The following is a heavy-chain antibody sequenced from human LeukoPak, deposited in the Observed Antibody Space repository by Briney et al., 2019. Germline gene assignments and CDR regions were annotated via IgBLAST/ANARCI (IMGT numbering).Heavy chain of an antibody. CDR3: ARAQFGDYFDY. CDR2: IYYTGST. D-gene: IGHD3-10*01. CDR1: GDSLNTFY. J-gene: IGHJ4*02. V-gene: IGHV4-59*13. Sequence: PSETLSLTCTVSGDSLNTFYWIWLRHPPGKGLEWIGYIYYTGSTTYSPSLKSRVTMSLDTSKSQFSLQMRSVTAADTAIYYCARAQFGDYFDYWGPGTLVTVSS.